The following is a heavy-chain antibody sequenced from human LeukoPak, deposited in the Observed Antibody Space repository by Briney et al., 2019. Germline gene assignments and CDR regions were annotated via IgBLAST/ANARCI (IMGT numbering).Heavy chain of an antibody. CDR2: ISYDASNK. CDR1: GFTSSNYA. D-gene: IGHD4-17*01. J-gene: IGHJ4*02. V-gene: IGHV3-30*01. Sequence: GGSLRLSCAASGFTSSNYAMHWGREAPGKGLEWVAVISYDASNKYYADSVKGRFTISRDNSKNTLYLQMNSLRSEDTAVYYCARDDYGDYGLLDFWGQGTLVTVSS. CDR3: ARDDYGDYGLLDF.